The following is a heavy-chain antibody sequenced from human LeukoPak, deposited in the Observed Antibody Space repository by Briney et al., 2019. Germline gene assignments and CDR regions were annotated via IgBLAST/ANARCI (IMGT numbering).Heavy chain of an antibody. V-gene: IGHV3-30*03. CDR2: ISYDGSNK. CDR3: ARRDYYFYSMDV. J-gene: IGHJ6*03. CDR1: GVTFSSYG. Sequence: PGGSLRLSCAASGVTFSSYGMHWVRQAPGKGLEWVAVISYDGSNKYYADSVKGRFTISRDNSKNTLYLQMNSLRAEDTAVYFRARRDYYFYSMDVWGKGTTVTVSS.